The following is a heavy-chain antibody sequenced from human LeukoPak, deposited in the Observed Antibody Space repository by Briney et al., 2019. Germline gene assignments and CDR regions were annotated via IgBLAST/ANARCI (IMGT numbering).Heavy chain of an antibody. CDR3: ARDGWFGELDKDHFDY. J-gene: IGHJ4*02. D-gene: IGHD3-10*01. V-gene: IGHV3-11*06. CDR1: GFTFSDYH. CDR2: ISLSSTYT. Sequence: SGGSLRLCCAASGFTFSDYHMSWIRQAPGKGLEWVSYISLSSTYTNYADSVKGRFTISRDNAKNLLYLQMNSLRAEDTAVYYCARDGWFGELDKDHFDYWGQGTLVTVSS.